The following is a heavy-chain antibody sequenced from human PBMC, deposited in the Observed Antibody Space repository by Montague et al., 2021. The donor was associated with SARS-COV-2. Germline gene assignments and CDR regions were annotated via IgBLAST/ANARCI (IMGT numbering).Heavy chain of an antibody. Sequence: SETLSLTCTVSGGSISSSSYYWGWIRQPPGKGLEWIGSIYYSGSTYYNPPLKSRVTISVDTSKNQFSLKLSSVTAADTAEYYCARRVTGTTVLYCYYGMDAWGQGTTVTVSS. CDR3: ARRVTGTTVLYCYYGMDA. CDR2: IYYSGST. J-gene: IGHJ6*02. D-gene: IGHD1-20*01. CDR1: GGSISSSSYY. V-gene: IGHV4-39*01.